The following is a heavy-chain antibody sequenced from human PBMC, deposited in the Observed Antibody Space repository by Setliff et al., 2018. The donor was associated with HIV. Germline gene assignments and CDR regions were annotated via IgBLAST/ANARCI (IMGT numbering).Heavy chain of an antibody. D-gene: IGHD6-6*01. CDR3: ARGYSSSLGWFDP. Sequence: SETLSLTCAVSGGSISSSNWWSWVRQPPGEGLEWIGEIYHSGSTNYNPSLKSRVTISIDKSKKQFSLKLSSVTAADTAVYYCARGYSSSLGWFDPWGQGTLVTVSS. CDR1: GGSISSSNW. J-gene: IGHJ5*02. V-gene: IGHV4-4*02. CDR2: IYHSGST.